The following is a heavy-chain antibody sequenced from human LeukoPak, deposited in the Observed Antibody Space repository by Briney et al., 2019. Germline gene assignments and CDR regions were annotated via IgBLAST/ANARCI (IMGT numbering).Heavy chain of an antibody. Sequence: SETLSLTCTVAGGAFSNYYWSWIRQPAGKGLEWIGRIYTSGSTNYNPSVKSRVTMSVDTSNNQFSLKLTSVTAADTAVYYCARQPPQYYGMDVWGQGTTVTVSS. CDR2: IYTSGST. D-gene: IGHD1-14*01. CDR1: GGAFSNYY. V-gene: IGHV4-4*07. J-gene: IGHJ6*02. CDR3: ARQPPQYYGMDV.